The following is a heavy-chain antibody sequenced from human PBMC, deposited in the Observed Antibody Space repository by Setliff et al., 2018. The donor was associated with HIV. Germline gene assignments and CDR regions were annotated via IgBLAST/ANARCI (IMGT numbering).Heavy chain of an antibody. V-gene: IGHV4-59*08. CDR1: GGSISGHY. CDR2: ISYSGST. CDR3: ARTLIAAAGTFDY. Sequence: SETLSLTCTVSGGSISGHYWSWIRQPPGTGLEWIGSISYSGSTNYNPSLKSRVTISVDTSKNQFSLKLAFVTAADTAVYYCARTLIAAAGTFDYWGQGTLVTVSS. D-gene: IGHD6-13*01. J-gene: IGHJ4*02.